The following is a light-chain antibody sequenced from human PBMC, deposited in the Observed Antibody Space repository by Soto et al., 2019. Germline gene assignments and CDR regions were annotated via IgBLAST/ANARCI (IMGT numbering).Light chain of an antibody. CDR2: WAS. CDR1: QSVLYSSNNKNY. V-gene: IGKV4-1*01. CDR3: QQYYNTSYT. Sequence: DIVMTQSPDSLAVSLGERATINCKSSQSVLYSSNNKNYLAWYQQKPGQPPKLLIYWASTRESGVPDRFSGGGSGTDFTLTISSLQAEDVAVYYCQQYYNTSYTFGQGTQLEIK. J-gene: IGKJ2*01.